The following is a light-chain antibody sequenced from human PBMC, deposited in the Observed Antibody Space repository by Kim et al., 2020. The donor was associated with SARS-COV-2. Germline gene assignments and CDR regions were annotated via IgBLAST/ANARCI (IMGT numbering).Light chain of an antibody. Sequence: SYELTQPPSVSVAPGKTANITCGGNNIGYKSVHWYHQKPGQAPVLVIYYDDDRPSGIRERFSGSNSGNTATLTISRVEAGDEADFYCQVWDTTSDHWVFGGGTQLTVL. J-gene: IGLJ3*02. CDR1: NIGYKS. CDR2: YDD. V-gene: IGLV3-21*04. CDR3: QVWDTTSDHWV.